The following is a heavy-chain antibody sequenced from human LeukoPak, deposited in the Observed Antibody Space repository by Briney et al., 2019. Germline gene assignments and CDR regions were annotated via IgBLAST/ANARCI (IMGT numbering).Heavy chain of an antibody. CDR1: GFTVSSYS. Sequence: GGSLRLSCAASGFTVSSYSMNWVRQAPGKGLEWVSYISSSSSTIYYADSVKGRFTISRDNAKNSLYLQMNSLRAEDTAVYYCAREDIVLMVYAPYYYYGMDVWGQGTTVTVSS. CDR3: AREDIVLMVYAPYYYYGMDV. J-gene: IGHJ6*02. CDR2: ISSSSSTI. D-gene: IGHD2-8*01. V-gene: IGHV3-48*01.